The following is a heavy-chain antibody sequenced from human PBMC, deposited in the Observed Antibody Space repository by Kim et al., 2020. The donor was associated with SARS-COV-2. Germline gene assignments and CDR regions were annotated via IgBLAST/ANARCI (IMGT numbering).Heavy chain of an antibody. CDR2: INSDGSTT. CDR1: GFTLRSYW. V-gene: IGHV3-74*01. Sequence: GGSLRLSCAASGFTLRSYWMHWVRQAPGKGLVWVSYINSDGSTTSYGDSVKGRFTISRDNAKNTLYLQMNSLRAEDTAVYYCARNLYSSTWYSGFDPWGQGTLVTVSS. J-gene: IGHJ5*02. CDR3: ARNLYSSTWYSGFDP. D-gene: IGHD6-13*01.